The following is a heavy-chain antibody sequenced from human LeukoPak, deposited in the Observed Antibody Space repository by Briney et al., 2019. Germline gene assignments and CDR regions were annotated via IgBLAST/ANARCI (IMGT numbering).Heavy chain of an antibody. CDR3: ASILTGYHRDY. V-gene: IGHV3-48*01. D-gene: IGHD3-9*01. CDR2: ISSSSSTI. CDR1: GFTFSSYS. J-gene: IGHJ4*02. Sequence: PGGSLRLSCAASGFTFSSYSMNWVRQAPGKGLEWVSYISSSSSTIYYADSVKGRFTISRDNAKNSLYLQMNSLRAEDTAVYYCASILTGYHRDYWGQGTLVTVSS.